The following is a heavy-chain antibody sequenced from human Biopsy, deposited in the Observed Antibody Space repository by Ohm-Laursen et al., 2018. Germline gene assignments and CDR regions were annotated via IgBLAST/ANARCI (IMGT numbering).Heavy chain of an antibody. CDR1: GGDINNYY. Sequence: SETLSLTCNVSGGDINNYYWSWIRQPAGKGLEWIGRIYPGGSTNYNPSLKSRVTMSVDTSKKQLSLRLRSVTAADTAVYYCARDYDTSGYYYVSWGQGTLVIVSS. J-gene: IGHJ5*02. CDR2: IYPGGST. CDR3: ARDYDTSGYYYVS. V-gene: IGHV4-4*07. D-gene: IGHD3-22*01.